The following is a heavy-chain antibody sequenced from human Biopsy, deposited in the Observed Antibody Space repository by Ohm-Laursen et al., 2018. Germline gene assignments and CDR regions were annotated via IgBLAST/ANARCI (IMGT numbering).Heavy chain of an antibody. CDR1: GFTFSSYA. CDR3: AKPADSYGSEFYFDY. J-gene: IGHJ4*02. Sequence: GSLRLSCAASGFTFSSYAMIWVRQAPGKGLEWVSVINTSGGSTHYAVSVKGRFTISRDNSENTLYLRMNSLRAEDTAVYYCAKPADSYGSEFYFDYWGQGTLVTVSS. CDR2: INTSGGST. D-gene: IGHD4-17*01. V-gene: IGHV3-23*01.